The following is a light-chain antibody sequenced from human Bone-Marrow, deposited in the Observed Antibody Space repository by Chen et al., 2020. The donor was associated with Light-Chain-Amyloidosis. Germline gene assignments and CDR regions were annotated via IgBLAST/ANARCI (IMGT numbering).Light chain of an antibody. CDR3: QQYNSYPMYT. J-gene: IGKJ2*01. V-gene: IGKV1-5*01. CDR2: DAS. CDR1: QRISTW. Sequence: DIQMTQFPSTLSASVGDRVTITCRASQRISTWLAWYQQTPGKAPNLLVYDASSLESVFPSRFSGRGSGTEFTLTISSLHPDDFATYYCQQYNSYPMYTFGQGTKLEIK.